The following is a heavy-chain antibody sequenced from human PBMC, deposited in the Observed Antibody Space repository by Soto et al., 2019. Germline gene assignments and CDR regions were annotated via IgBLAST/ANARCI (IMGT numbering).Heavy chain of an antibody. D-gene: IGHD3-3*01. CDR3: AKVRFLEWLISSDYYMDV. CDR1: GFTFSSYA. CDR2: ISGSGGST. J-gene: IGHJ6*03. Sequence: GGSLRLSCAASGFTFSSYAMSWVRQAPGKGLEWVSAISGSGGSTYYADSVKGRFTISRDNSKNTLYLQMNSLRAEDTAVYYCAKVRFLEWLISSDYYMDVWGKGTTVTVSS. V-gene: IGHV3-23*01.